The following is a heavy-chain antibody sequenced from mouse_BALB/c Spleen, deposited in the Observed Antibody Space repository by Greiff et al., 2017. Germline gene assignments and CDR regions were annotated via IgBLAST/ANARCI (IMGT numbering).Heavy chain of an antibody. CDR1: GFNIKDYY. CDR3: ATITTVVATPFDY. J-gene: IGHJ2*01. V-gene: IGHV14-1*02. D-gene: IGHD1-1*01. CDR2: IDPENGNT. Sequence: EVKLLESGAELVRSGASVKLSCKASGFNIKDYYMHWVKQRPEQGLEWIGWIDPENGNTIYDPKFQGKASITADTSSNTAYLQLSSLTSEDTAVYYCATITTVVATPFDYWGQGTTLTVSS.